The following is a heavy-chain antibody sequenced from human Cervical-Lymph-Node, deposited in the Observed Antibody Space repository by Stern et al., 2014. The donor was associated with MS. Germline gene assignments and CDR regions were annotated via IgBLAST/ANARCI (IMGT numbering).Heavy chain of an antibody. V-gene: IGHV4-4*02. CDR2: VHHSGTA. Sequence: QLQLQESGPGLVKPSGTLSLTCAVSGGSISDTNWWGWVRQTPGMGLAWIGEVHHSGTANLSPSLKSRVTMSVGKSKEQFYLEGRSVTAADTAIYYCVRVNSGYDWFDSWGQGILVTVSS. CDR1: GGSISDTNW. J-gene: IGHJ5*01. D-gene: IGHD5-12*01. CDR3: VRVNSGYDWFDS.